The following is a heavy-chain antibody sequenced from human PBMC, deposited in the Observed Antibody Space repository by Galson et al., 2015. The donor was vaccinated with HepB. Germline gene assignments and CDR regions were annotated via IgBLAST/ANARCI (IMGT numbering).Heavy chain of an antibody. J-gene: IGHJ4*02. CDR2: IKSKTFGGTT. D-gene: IGHD2-15*01. CDR1: GFPFGNYA. Sequence: SLRLSCAGSGFPFGNYAMSWFRQAPGKGLEWLGYIKSKTFGGTTQYAAPVRGRFTISRDDSASLAYLQMNNLRIEDTAMYYCTLGGAAAYWGQVTLVTVSS. V-gene: IGHV3-49*03. CDR3: TLGGAAAY.